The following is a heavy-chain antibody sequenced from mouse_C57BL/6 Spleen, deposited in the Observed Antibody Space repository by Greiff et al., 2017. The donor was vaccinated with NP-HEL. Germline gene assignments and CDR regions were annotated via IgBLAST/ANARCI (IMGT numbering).Heavy chain of an antibody. CDR2: IYPGDGDT. Sequence: VQLQQSGAELVKPGASVKISCKASGYAFSSYWMNWVKQRPGKGLEWIGQIYPGDGDTNYNGKFKGKATLTADKSSSTAYMQLSSLTSEDSAVYFCARSYYSNYGSYWYFDVWGTRTTVTVSS. V-gene: IGHV1-80*01. CDR1: GYAFSSYW. D-gene: IGHD2-5*01. CDR3: ARSYYSNYGSYWYFDV. J-gene: IGHJ1*03.